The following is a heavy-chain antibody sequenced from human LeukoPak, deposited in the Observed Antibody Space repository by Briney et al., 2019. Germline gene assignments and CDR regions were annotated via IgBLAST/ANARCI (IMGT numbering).Heavy chain of an antibody. CDR3: ARDSTAGWDWYEIDY. Sequence: GGSLRLSCAASGFTFSSYSMNWVRQAPGKGLEWVSYISSSSSTIYYADSVKGRFTISRDNSKNTLYLQMNSLRAEDTAVYYCARDSTAGWDWYEIDYWGQGTLVTVSS. CDR2: ISSSSSTI. V-gene: IGHV3-48*01. J-gene: IGHJ4*02. D-gene: IGHD3/OR15-3a*01. CDR1: GFTFSSYS.